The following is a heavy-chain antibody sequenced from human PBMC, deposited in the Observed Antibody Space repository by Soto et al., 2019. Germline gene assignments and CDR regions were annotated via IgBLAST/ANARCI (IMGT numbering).Heavy chain of an antibody. V-gene: IGHV4-4*02. CDR2: LLHGGTT. D-gene: IGHD6-19*01. Sequence: QVQLQESGPGLVKPSGTLSLTCAVSGDSISSPKWWTWLRQPPGKGLEWIGDLLHGGTTNYNPSLKSRVTLSVDTSQNQFSLDLTYVTAADTASYYCAYSTGWYRHDVWGQGTSVTGSS. CDR1: GDSISSPKW. CDR3: AYSTGWYRHDV. J-gene: IGHJ3*01.